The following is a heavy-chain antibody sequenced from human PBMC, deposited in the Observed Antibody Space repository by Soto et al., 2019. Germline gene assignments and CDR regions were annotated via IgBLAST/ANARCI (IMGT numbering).Heavy chain of an antibody. Sequence: ASVKVSCKASGYTFTRYGISWVRQAPGQGLEWMGWISGYNGNTNYAQKLQGRVTMTTDTSTSTAYMELRSLRSDDTAVYYCARGPLYYYDSSGYYNYWGQGTLVTVSS. J-gene: IGHJ4*02. CDR3: ARGPLYYYDSSGYYNY. CDR1: GYTFTRYG. V-gene: IGHV1-18*01. CDR2: ISGYNGNT. D-gene: IGHD3-22*01.